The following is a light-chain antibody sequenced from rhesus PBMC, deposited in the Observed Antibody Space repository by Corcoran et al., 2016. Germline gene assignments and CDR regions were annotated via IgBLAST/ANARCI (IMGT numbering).Light chain of an antibody. Sequence: DIQMTQSPSSLSASVGDRVTITCRASQGISNCLAWYQQKPGKATKLLIYRASNLETGVPSKFSGSGSGTDFTLTISSLQPEDIATYYGQQGDKSPRTFGQGTKVEIK. CDR1: QGISNC. J-gene: IGKJ1*01. CDR3: QQGDKSPRT. CDR2: RAS. V-gene: IGKV1-69*01.